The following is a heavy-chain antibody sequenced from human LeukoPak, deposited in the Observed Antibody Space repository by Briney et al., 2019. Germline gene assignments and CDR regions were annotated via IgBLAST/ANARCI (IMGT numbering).Heavy chain of an antibody. CDR2: INPNSGGT. CDR1: VYTFRGYY. V-gene: IGHV1-2*02. J-gene: IGHJ4*02. CDR3: ARVAYLVGASPFEY. D-gene: IGHD1-26*01. Sequence: ASVKVSCKASVYTFRGYYMHWVRQAPGQGLEWMGWINPNSGGTKYAQNFQGRVTMTRDTSTSTAYMELSSLRSDDTGVYYCARVAYLVGASPFEYWGQGTLVTVSS.